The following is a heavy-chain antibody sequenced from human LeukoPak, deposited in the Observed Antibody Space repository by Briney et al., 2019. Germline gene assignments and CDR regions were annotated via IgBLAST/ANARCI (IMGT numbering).Heavy chain of an antibody. CDR3: ARDLGYGSGSYSWFDP. V-gene: IGHV3-7*01. CDR2: IKQDGSEK. D-gene: IGHD3-10*01. Sequence: GGSLRLSCAASGFTFSSYWMSWVRQAPGKGLEWVANIKQDGSEKYYVDSVKGRFTISRDNAKNSLYLQMNSLRAEDTAVYYCARDLGYGSGSYSWFDPWGQGTLVTVSS. J-gene: IGHJ5*02. CDR1: GFTFSSYW.